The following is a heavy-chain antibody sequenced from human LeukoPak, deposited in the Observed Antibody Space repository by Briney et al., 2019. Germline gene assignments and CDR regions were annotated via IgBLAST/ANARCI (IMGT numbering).Heavy chain of an antibody. D-gene: IGHD3-10*01. CDR3: ASSYYGSGSYYYYFDY. V-gene: IGHV3-53*01. J-gene: IGHJ4*02. Sequence: GGSLRLSCAASGFTVSSNYMSWVRQAPGKGLEWVSVIYSGGSTYYADSVKGRFTISRDNSKNTLYLQMNSLRAEDTAVYYCASSYYGSGSYYYYFDYWGQGTLVTVSS. CDR2: IYSGGST. CDR1: GFTVSSNY.